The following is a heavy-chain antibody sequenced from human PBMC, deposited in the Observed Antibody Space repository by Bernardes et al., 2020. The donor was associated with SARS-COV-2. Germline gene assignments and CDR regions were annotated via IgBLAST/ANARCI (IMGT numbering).Heavy chain of an antibody. CDR3: ATTPQYVHTRVFDH. CDR2: ISYDGDEK. CDR1: GFAFNRFG. D-gene: IGHD2-15*01. V-gene: IGHV3-30*03. Sequence: GGSLRLSCASSGFAFNRFGMHWVRQAPGKGLEWVAVISYDGDEKYYGDSVKGRFTISRDNSKNTLHLQMNSLRVEDTAVYYCATTPQYVHTRVFDHWGQGTLVTVSS. J-gene: IGHJ4*02.